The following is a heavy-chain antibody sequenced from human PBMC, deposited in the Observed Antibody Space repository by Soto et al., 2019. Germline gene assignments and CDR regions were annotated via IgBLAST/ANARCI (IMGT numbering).Heavy chain of an antibody. CDR1: GFTLNTYA. V-gene: IGHV3-66*01. J-gene: IGHJ4*02. Sequence: PGGSLRLSCAASGFTLNTYAMSWARQAPGKGLEWVSVIYSAGSADFADSVKGRFTISRDNSKNTLYLQMSSLRAEDTAVYYCARVHSSSYYYFDYWGQGTLVTVSS. CDR3: ARVHSSSYYYFDY. CDR2: IYSAGSA. D-gene: IGHD6-13*01.